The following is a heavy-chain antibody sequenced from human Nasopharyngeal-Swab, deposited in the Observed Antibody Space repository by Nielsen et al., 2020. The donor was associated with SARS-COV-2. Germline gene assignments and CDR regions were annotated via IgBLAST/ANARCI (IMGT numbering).Heavy chain of an antibody. CDR3: ARGYEVAARDDWFDP. CDR2: IATAGDT. V-gene: IGHV3-13*01. CDR1: GFTFSSYD. D-gene: IGHD6-13*01. J-gene: IGHJ5*02. Sequence: GESLKISCAASGFTFSSYDMHWVRQVTGKGLEWVSAIATAGDTYYAGSVKGRFTTSRENAKNSLYLQMNRLRAEDTAVYYCARGYEVAARDDWFDPWGQGTLVTVSS.